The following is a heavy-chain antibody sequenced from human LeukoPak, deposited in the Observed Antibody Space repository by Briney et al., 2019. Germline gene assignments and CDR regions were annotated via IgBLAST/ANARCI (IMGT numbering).Heavy chain of an antibody. CDR1: GGTFTSYT. V-gene: IGHV1-69*05. J-gene: IGHJ4*02. CDR2: IIPMSGTV. Sequence: SVKVSCKXSGGTFTSYTVSWVRQAPGQGLGWMGRIIPMSGTVKYAQKFQGRVTITTDESTSTAYMELSSLRSEDTAVYYCATTDYWGQGTLVTVSS. CDR3: ATTDY.